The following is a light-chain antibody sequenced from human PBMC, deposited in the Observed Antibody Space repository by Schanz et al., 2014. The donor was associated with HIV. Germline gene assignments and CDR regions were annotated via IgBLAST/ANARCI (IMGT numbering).Light chain of an antibody. J-gene: IGKJ4*01. Sequence: EIVLTQSPGTLSLSPGERATLRCRATQVVSSNYLAWYQQKPGLAPRLLIYGASSRATGIPDRFSGSGSGTEFTLTISSLQSEDFAVYYCQQYYSTPLTFGGGTKVEIK. CDR1: QVVSSNY. V-gene: IGKV3-20*01. CDR2: GAS. CDR3: QQYYSTPLT.